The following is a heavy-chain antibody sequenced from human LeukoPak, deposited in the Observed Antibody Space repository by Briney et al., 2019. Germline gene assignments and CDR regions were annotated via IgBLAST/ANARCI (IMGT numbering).Heavy chain of an antibody. CDR1: GGTFSSYA. J-gene: IGHJ4*02. CDR3: ASGKYYYGSGSYPYGGYYFDY. D-gene: IGHD3-10*01. CDR2: IIPIFGTA. V-gene: IGHV1-69*13. Sequence: SVKVSCKASGGTFSSYAISWERQAPGQGLEWMGGIIPIFGTANYAQKFQGRVTITADESTSTAYMELSSLRSEDTAVYYCASGKYYYGSGSYPYGGYYFDYWGQGTLVTVSS.